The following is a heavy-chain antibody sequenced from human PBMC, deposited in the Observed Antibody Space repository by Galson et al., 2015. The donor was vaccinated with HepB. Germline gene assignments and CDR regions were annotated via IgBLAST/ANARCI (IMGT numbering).Heavy chain of an antibody. Sequence: SVKVSCKASGFTFTSSAVQWVRQARGQRLEWIGWIVVGSGNTNYAQKFQERVTITRDMSTSTAYMELSSLRSEDTAVYYCAADLGFGEFLFDYWGQGTLVTVSS. CDR3: AADLGFGEFLFDY. J-gene: IGHJ4*02. V-gene: IGHV1-58*01. CDR1: GFTFTSSA. D-gene: IGHD3-10*01. CDR2: IVVGSGNT.